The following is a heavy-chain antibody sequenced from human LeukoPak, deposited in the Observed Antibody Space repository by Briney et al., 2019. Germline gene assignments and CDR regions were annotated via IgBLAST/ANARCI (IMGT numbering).Heavy chain of an antibody. CDR3: SRLFVNGGGGRGWFQS. CDR1: GDSISSSPEY. J-gene: IGHJ5*01. V-gene: IGHV4-39*01. CDR2: INYSGST. Sequence: SEILSLTCSVSGDSISSSPEYWGWIRQPPGKGLEYIGSINYSGSTYYDPSLKGRVTISVDTSKNQFSLKVTSMTAADSAVYYRSRLFVNGGGGRGWFQSWGQGTLVTVSS. D-gene: IGHD2-15*01.